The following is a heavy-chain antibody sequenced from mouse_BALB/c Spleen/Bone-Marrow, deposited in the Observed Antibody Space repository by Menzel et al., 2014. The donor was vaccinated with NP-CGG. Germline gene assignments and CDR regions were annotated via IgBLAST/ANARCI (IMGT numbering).Heavy chain of an antibody. Sequence: EVKLLESGGGLVKPGGSLKLSCAASGFTFSSYSMSWVRQTPEKRLEWVATISSGGHYTYYPDSVKDRFTISRDNAKNTLYLQMSRLKSEDTAMYCCSKDGGYDYSYYFDYWGQGTPLTVSS. CDR3: SKDGGYDYSYYFDY. V-gene: IGHV5-6-4*01. D-gene: IGHD2-4*01. CDR2: ISSGGHYT. CDR1: GFTFSSYS. J-gene: IGHJ2*01.